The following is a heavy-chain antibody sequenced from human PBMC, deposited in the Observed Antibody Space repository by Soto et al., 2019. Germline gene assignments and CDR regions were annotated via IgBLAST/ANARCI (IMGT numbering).Heavy chain of an antibody. Sequence: LSLTCSVSGDYIHVGGYYWTWIRQRPGKGLEWMGYIYYTGKTYYNPSLESRLTMSVDRSKNQFSLRLTSVTAADTALYFCARQRTSVVTQAYFDVWGPGSLVTVSS. V-gene: IGHV4-31*03. D-gene: IGHD2-21*02. CDR2: IYYTGKT. CDR3: ARQRTSVVTQAYFDV. CDR1: GDYIHVGGYY. J-gene: IGHJ4*02.